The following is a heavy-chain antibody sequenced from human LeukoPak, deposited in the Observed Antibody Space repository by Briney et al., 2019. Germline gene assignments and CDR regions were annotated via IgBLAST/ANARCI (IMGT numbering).Heavy chain of an antibody. V-gene: IGHV4-59*01. CDR3: ARAKGYCSSTSCYGMDV. D-gene: IGHD2-2*01. Sequence: PSETLSLTCTVSGGSISSYYWSWIRQPPGKGLEWIGYIYYSGSTNYNPSLKSRVTISVDTSKNQFSLKLSSVTAEDTAVYYCARAKGYCSSTSCYGMDVWGKGTTVTVSS. CDR2: IYYSGST. CDR1: GGSISSYY. J-gene: IGHJ6*04.